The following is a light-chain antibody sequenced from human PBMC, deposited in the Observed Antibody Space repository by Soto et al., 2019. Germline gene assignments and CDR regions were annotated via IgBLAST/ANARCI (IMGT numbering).Light chain of an antibody. J-gene: IGKJ2*01. CDR2: KAS. CDR3: QQYNDSFPYT. Sequence: DIQMTQSPSTLSGSVGDRVTITCRASQTISSWLAWYQQKPGKAPKLLIYKASTLESGVPSRFSGIGSGTEFTLSVSSLQPDDFATYYCQQYNDSFPYTFGQGTKVDIK. V-gene: IGKV1-5*03. CDR1: QTISSW.